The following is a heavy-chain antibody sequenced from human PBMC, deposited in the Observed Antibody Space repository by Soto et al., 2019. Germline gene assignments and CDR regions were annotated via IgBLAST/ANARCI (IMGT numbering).Heavy chain of an antibody. CDR3: ARADGYGDYFSYYGMDV. CDR2: IYYSGST. J-gene: IGHJ6*02. V-gene: IGHV4-31*03. CDR1: GGSISSGGYY. D-gene: IGHD4-17*01. Sequence: QVQLQESGPGLVKPAQTLSLTCTVSGGSISSGGYYWSWIRQHPGKGLEWNGYIYYSGSTYYNPSLKSRATISVDTSKNQFSLKLSSVTAADSAVYYCARADGYGDYFSYYGMDVWGQGTTVTVSS.